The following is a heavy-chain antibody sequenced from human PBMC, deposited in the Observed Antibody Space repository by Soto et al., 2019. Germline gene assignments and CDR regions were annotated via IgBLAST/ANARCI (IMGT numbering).Heavy chain of an antibody. Sequence: EVQLLESGGGLVQPGGSLRLSCAASGFTFSNYAMNWVLQAPGKGLEWVSVISGGGDTTYYADSVQGRFTISRDNSKNTLYLEMNSLRADDTAIYYCAKSFAWGHSSRWYFFDYWGQGTLVTVSS. CDR2: ISGGGDTT. D-gene: IGHD6-13*01. CDR1: GFTFSNYA. J-gene: IGHJ4*02. V-gene: IGHV3-23*01. CDR3: AKSFAWGHSSRWYFFDY.